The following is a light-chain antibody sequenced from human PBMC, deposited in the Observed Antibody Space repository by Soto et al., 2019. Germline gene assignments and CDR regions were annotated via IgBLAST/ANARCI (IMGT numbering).Light chain of an antibody. CDR2: DAS. Sequence: DIQMTQSPSTLSASVGDRVTITCRASQSISDWLAWYQQKPGKVPQLLIYDASRLESGVPSRFSGSGSATEFTLSISSLQPDDFATYYCQQYSTYPWTFGQGTKVDI. J-gene: IGKJ1*01. V-gene: IGKV1-5*01. CDR1: QSISDW. CDR3: QQYSTYPWT.